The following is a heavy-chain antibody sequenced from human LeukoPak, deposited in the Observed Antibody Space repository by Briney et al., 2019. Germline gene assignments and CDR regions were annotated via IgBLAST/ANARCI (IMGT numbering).Heavy chain of an antibody. CDR3: ARHWNYQGFDY. CDR1: GYTFTSYD. J-gene: IGHJ4*02. D-gene: IGHD1-7*01. V-gene: IGHV1-8*03. CDR2: MNPNSGNT. Sequence: ASVKVSCKASGYTFTSYDINWVRQATGQGLEWMGWMNPNSGNTDYAQEFQGRVTITMNTSISTAYMELSSLRSEDTAVYYCARHWNYQGFDYWGQGTLVTVSS.